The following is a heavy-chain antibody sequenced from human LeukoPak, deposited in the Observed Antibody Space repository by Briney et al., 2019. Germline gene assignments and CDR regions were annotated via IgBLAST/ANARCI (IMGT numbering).Heavy chain of an antibody. D-gene: IGHD6-13*01. J-gene: IGHJ4*02. CDR3: ARTGGIAGPEALFDY. V-gene: IGHV1-18*01. Sequence: ASVKVSCKASGYTFTSYGISWVRQAPGQALEWMEWISAYNGNTNYAQKLQGRVTMTTDTSTSTAYMELRSLRSDDTAVYYCARTGGIAGPEALFDYWGEGALVTVSS. CDR1: GYTFTSYG. CDR2: ISAYNGNT.